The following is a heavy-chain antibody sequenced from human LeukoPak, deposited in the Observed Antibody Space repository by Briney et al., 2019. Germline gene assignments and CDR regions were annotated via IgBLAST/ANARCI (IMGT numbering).Heavy chain of an antibody. Sequence: GGSLRLSCAASGLTVTGNDMSWVRQAPGKGLEWVSVIYTGGTTYYADSVKGRLTISRDNSQNALYLQMISLRAEDTAVYYCARFSSGRYYLDYWGQGTLVTVSS. D-gene: IGHD6-19*01. J-gene: IGHJ4*02. V-gene: IGHV3-66*01. CDR3: ARFSSGRYYLDY. CDR2: IYTGGTT. CDR1: GLTVTGND.